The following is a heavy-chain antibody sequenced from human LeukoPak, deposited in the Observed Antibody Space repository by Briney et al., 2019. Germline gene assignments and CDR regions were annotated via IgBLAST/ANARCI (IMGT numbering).Heavy chain of an antibody. D-gene: IGHD2-2*01. CDR1: GFTFSSYG. Sequence: PGGSLRLSCAASGFTFSSYGMHWVRQAPGKGLGWVAVIWYDGSNKYYADSVKGRFTISRDNSKNTLYLQMNSLRAEDTAVYYCARYSVPATTGWGAFDIWGLGTVVTVSS. J-gene: IGHJ3*02. CDR3: ARYSVPATTGWGAFDI. V-gene: IGHV3-33*01. CDR2: IWYDGSNK.